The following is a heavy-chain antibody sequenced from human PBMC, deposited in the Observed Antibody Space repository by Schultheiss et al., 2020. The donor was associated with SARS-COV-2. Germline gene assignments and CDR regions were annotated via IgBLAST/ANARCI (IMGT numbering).Heavy chain of an antibody. CDR2: IYYSGST. D-gene: IGHD2-2*01. V-gene: IGHV4-59*12. CDR1: GGSISSYY. J-gene: IGHJ4*02. CDR3: ARGPYHPACFDY. Sequence: SETLSLTCTVSGGSISSYYWSWIRQPPGKGLEWIGYIYYSGSTYYNPSLKSRVTMSVDTSKNQFSLKLSSVTAADTAVYYCARGPYHPACFDYWGQGTLVTVSS.